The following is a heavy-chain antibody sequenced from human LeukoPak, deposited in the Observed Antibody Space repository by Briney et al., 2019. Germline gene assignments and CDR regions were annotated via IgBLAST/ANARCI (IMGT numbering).Heavy chain of an antibody. V-gene: IGHV1-3*01. J-gene: IGHJ4*02. CDR3: ARDPPEWELLRPLDY. CDR1: GYTFTSYD. CDR2: INAGNGNT. D-gene: IGHD1-26*01. Sequence: ASVKVSCKASGYTFTSYDINWVRQAPGQRLEWMGWINAGNGNTKYSQKFQGRVTITRDTSASTAYMELSSLRSDDTAVYYCARDPPEWELLRPLDYWGQGTLVTVSS.